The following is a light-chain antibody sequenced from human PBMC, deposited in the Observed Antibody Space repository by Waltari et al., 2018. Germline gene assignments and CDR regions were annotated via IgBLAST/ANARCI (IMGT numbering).Light chain of an antibody. V-gene: IGLV1-51*02. J-gene: IGLJ7*01. Sequence: SVLTQPPSVSAAPGQRVTIPCSGGSSNIGNNYVSWYHQFPGTAPKLLIYENRDRPSGIPGRFPGSKSGTSATLDITGLQAGDEADYYCGTWDSSLSGAVFGGGTHLTVL. CDR1: SSNIGNNY. CDR3: GTWDSSLSGAV. CDR2: ENR.